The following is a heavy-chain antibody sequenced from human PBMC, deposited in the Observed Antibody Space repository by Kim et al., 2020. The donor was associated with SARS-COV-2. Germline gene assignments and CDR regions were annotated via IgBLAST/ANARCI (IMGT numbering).Heavy chain of an antibody. CDR1: GGSISSSSYY. CDR2: IYYSGST. J-gene: IGHJ4*02. D-gene: IGHD3-10*01. CDR3: ARDWGILWFGELVSYYFDY. Sequence: SETLSLTCTVSGGSISSSSYYWGWIRQPPGKGLEWIGSIYYSGSTYYNPSLKSRVTISVDTSKNQFSLKLSSVTAADTAVYYCARDWGILWFGELVSYYFDYWGQGTLVTVSS. V-gene: IGHV4-39*07.